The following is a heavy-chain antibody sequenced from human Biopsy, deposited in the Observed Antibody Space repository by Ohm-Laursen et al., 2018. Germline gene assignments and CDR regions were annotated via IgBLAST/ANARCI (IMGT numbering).Heavy chain of an antibody. CDR3: ARWTPEYDSSRYYLDAFDI. D-gene: IGHD3-22*01. CDR2: IYSSGST. J-gene: IGHJ3*02. Sequence: TLSLTRTVSGGSLSSYYWSWIRQPAGKALEWIGRIYSSGSTNYNPSLKSRVTLSMDTSKRQFSLKLSFVTAADTAVYYCARWTPEYDSSRYYLDAFDIWGQGTKVTVSS. CDR1: GGSLSSYY. V-gene: IGHV4-4*07.